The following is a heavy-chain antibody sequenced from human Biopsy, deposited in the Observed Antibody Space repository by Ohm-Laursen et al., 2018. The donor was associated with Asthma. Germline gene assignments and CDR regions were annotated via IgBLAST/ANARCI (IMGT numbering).Heavy chain of an antibody. J-gene: IGHJ4*02. V-gene: IGHV4-30-4*02. D-gene: IGHD3-16*01. CDR2: IYYIGST. Sequence: SDTLSLTCTVSGGSISSGASYWSWVRQPPGKGLEWIGYIYYIGSTYYNPYLKSRVAISLDTSKNQFSVKLSSVTAADTAVYFCARRGGVRRYFDYWGQGTLVTVSS. CDR1: GGSISSGASY. CDR3: ARRGGVRRYFDY.